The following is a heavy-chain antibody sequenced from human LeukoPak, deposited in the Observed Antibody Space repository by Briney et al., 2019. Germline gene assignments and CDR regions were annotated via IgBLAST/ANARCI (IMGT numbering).Heavy chain of an antibody. Sequence: GGALTLSCAASGFTFSSYWMSWVRQAPAKELEWVANMKQDGSEKYYVDSVKGRFTISRDNAKNSLYLQMNRLRAEDTAVYYCARVSPNTVTTLQYFDYWGQGTLVTVSS. D-gene: IGHD4-17*01. CDR1: GFTFSSYW. V-gene: IGHV3-7*01. CDR3: ARVSPNTVTTLQYFDY. CDR2: MKQDGSEK. J-gene: IGHJ4*02.